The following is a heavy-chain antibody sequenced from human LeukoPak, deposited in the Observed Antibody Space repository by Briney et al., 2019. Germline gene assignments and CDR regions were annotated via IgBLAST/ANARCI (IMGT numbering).Heavy chain of an antibody. Sequence: PSETLSLTCTVSGGSVSSGSYYWSWIRQPPGKGLEWIGYVYYSGSTNYNPSLRSRVTILVDTSRNQFSLKLSSVTAADTAVYYCARRFCSSTSCYKWFDPWGQGTLVTVSS. CDR3: ARRFCSSTSCYKWFDP. CDR1: GGSVSSGSYY. V-gene: IGHV4-61*01. CDR2: VYYSGST. J-gene: IGHJ5*02. D-gene: IGHD2-2*02.